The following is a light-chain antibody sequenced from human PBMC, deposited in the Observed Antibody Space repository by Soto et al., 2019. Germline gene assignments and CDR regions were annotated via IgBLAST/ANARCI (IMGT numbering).Light chain of an antibody. CDR2: WVS. Sequence: SCRSSPSVLSDSTNKNYLAWYQQKPGQPPKLLIYWVSTRESGVPDRFSGSGSGTDFTLTISSLQAEDVAVYYCQQYFSTPWTFGQGTKVEIK. J-gene: IGKJ1*01. CDR3: QQYFSTPWT. CDR1: PSVLSDSTNKNY. V-gene: IGKV4-1*01.